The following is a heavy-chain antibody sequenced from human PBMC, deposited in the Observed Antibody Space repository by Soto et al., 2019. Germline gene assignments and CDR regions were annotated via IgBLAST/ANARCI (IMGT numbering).Heavy chain of an antibody. V-gene: IGHV4-59*01. CDR3: ARTYSSGWGDAFDI. CDR2: IYYSGST. D-gene: IGHD6-19*01. CDR1: GGSISSYY. J-gene: IGHJ3*02. Sequence: ETLSLTCTVSGGSISSYYWSWIRQPPGKGLEWIGYIYYSGSTNYNPSLKSRVTISVDTSKNQFSLKLTSVTAADTAVYYCARTYSSGWGDAFDIWGQGTMVTVSS.